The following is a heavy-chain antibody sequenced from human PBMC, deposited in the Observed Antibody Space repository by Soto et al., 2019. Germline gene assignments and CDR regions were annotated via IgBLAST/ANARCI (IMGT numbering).Heavy chain of an antibody. CDR2: ISGYNGNI. CDR3: ARDVSGGTYPWFFDL. D-gene: IGHD1-26*01. J-gene: IGHJ2*01. V-gene: IGHV1-18*04. CDR1: GYTSSIYG. Sequence: QGQLVQSGAEVKKPGASVNVSCKASGYTSSIYGISWVRQAPGQGLEGMALISGYNGNIKYAQKFQGRVTVATATTTTGAYMELRSLRSDDTSVYYCARDVSGGTYPWFFDLWGRGTLVTVSS.